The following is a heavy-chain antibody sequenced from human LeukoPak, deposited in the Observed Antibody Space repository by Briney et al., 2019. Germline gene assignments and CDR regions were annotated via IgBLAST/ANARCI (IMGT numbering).Heavy chain of an antibody. Sequence: ASVKVSCKASGYTFTSYYMHWVRQAPGQGLEWMGIINPSGGSTSYAQKCQGRVAMTRDTSTSTVYMELSSLRSEDTAVYYCASEYRRYYDSPYFDYWGQGTLVTVSS. CDR2: INPSGGST. J-gene: IGHJ4*02. D-gene: IGHD3-22*01. CDR3: ASEYRRYYDSPYFDY. V-gene: IGHV1-46*01. CDR1: GYTFTSYY.